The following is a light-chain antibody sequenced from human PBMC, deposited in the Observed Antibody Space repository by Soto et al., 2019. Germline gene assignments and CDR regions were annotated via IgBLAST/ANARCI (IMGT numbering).Light chain of an antibody. CDR2: GAF. Sequence: EIVLTQSPATLSVSPGERATLSCRTSQSVGSNLAWYQQKPGQAPRLLTYGAFIRAPGFPVRFRGTGSGSEFTLTISSLQSEDGALYYCQQYDKWPYTFGKGTKVDIK. CDR3: QQYDKWPYT. CDR1: QSVGSN. V-gene: IGKV3-15*01. J-gene: IGKJ2*01.